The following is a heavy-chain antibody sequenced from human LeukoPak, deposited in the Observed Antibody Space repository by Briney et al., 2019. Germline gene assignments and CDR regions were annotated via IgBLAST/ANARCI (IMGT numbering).Heavy chain of an antibody. V-gene: IGHV1-18*01. CDR1: GYTFTSYG. D-gene: IGHD3-22*01. CDR3: TYYYDSSGSPGPFDY. CDR2: ISAYNGNT. J-gene: IGHJ4*02. Sequence: GASVKVSCKASGYTFTSYGISWVGQAPGQGLEWMGWISAYNGNTNYAQKLQGRVTMTTDTSTSTAYMELRSLRSDDTAVYYCTYYYDSSGSPGPFDYWGQGTLVTVSS.